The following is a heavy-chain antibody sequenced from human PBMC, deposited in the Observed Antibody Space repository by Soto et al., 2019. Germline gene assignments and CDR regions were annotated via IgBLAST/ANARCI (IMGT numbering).Heavy chain of an antibody. V-gene: IGHV1-8*01. J-gene: IGHJ4*02. Sequence: GASVKVSCKASGYTFTSYDINWVRQATGQGLEWMGWTNPNSGNTGYAQKFQGRVTMTRNTSISTAYMELSSLRSEDTAVYYCARGKDIVATILDYWGQGTLVTVSS. CDR2: TNPNSGNT. D-gene: IGHD5-12*01. CDR1: GYTFTSYD. CDR3: ARGKDIVATILDY.